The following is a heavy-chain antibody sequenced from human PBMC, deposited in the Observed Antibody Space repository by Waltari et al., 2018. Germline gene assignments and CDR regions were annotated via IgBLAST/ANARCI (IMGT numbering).Heavy chain of an antibody. Sequence: VQLVQSGAEVKKPGSSVKVSCKASGGTFSSYAISWVRQAPGQGLEWMGGIIPIFGTANYAQKFQGRVTITADESTSTAYMELSSLRSEDTAVYYCARRATVTTHPYYYGMDVWGQGTTVTVSS. CDR1: GGTFSSYA. V-gene: IGHV1-69*01. D-gene: IGHD4-4*01. CDR2: IIPIFGTA. J-gene: IGHJ6*02. CDR3: ARRATVTTHPYYYGMDV.